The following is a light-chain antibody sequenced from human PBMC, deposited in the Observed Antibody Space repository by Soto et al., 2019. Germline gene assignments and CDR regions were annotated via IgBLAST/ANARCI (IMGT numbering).Light chain of an antibody. CDR3: SSYTSSSTLV. V-gene: IGLV2-14*01. CDR2: DVN. CDR1: SSNVGGYNY. Sequence: QSALTQPASVSGSPGQSITISCTGTSSNVGGYNYVSWYQQHPGKAPKLMIYDVNNRPSGVSNRFSGSKSGYTASLTISGLQAEDEADYYCSSYTSSSTLVFGTGTKVTVL. J-gene: IGLJ1*01.